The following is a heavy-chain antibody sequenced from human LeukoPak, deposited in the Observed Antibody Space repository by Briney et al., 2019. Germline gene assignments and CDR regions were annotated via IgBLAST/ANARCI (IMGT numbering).Heavy chain of an antibody. Sequence: PSETLSLTCAVYGGSFSGYYWSWIRQPPGKGLEWIGEINHSGSTNYNPSLKSRVTISVDTSKNQFSLKLSSVTAADTAVYYCARPDSTLYYFDYWGQGTLVTVFS. V-gene: IGHV4-34*01. CDR2: INHSGST. CDR3: ARPDSTLYYFDY. D-gene: IGHD2-2*01. CDR1: GGSFSGYY. J-gene: IGHJ4*02.